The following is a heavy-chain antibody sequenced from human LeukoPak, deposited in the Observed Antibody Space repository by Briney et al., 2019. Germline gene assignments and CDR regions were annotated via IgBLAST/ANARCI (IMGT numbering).Heavy chain of an antibody. CDR1: GYTFTTFD. J-gene: IGHJ3*01. Sequence: GASVKVSCKASGYTFTTFDINWVRQAPGQGLEWMGWINPNSGGTNYAQKFQGRVTMTRDTSISTAYMELSRLRSDDTAVYYCARDLCYYDSSGYCLWGQGTMVTVSS. D-gene: IGHD3-22*01. CDR2: INPNSGGT. CDR3: ARDLCYYDSSGYCL. V-gene: IGHV1-2*02.